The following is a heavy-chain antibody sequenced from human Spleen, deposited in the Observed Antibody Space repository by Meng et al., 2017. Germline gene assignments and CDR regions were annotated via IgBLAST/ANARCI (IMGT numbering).Heavy chain of an antibody. D-gene: IGHD3-10*01. J-gene: IGHJ5*02. CDR3: ARDRNYGLGSYYNVGFDA. Sequence: SETLSLTCIVSGGSISSHSWSWIRQLPGKGLEWFGYIYYSGSTTYNPPLKSRVTISVDTSKNQFSLKLNSVTAADTAVYYCARDRNYGLGSYYNVGFDAWGQGTLVTVSS. V-gene: IGHV4-59*11. CDR1: GGSISSHS. CDR2: IYYSGST.